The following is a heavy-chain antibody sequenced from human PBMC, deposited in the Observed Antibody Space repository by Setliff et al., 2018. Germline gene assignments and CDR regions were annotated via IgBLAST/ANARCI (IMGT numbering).Heavy chain of an antibody. CDR2: IIPRLGIG. Sequence: SVKVSCKASGGTFRNFAISWVRQAPGQGLEWMGGIIPRLGIGTYAQKLQGGVTITTDESTTTAFMELSSLRSEDTAVYFCARGQGHYYDSSGCLDYWGQGTLVTVSS. CDR3: ARGQGHYYDSSGCLDY. D-gene: IGHD3-22*01. CDR1: GGTFRNFA. J-gene: IGHJ4*02. V-gene: IGHV1-69*10.